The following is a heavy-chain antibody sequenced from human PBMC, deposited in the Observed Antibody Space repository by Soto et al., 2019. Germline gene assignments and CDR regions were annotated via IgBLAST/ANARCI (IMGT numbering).Heavy chain of an antibody. CDR2: INGGGTSI. CDR3: ARENYGDAFDF. V-gene: IGHV3-48*03. Sequence: LRLSCAASGFTVTNYEMSWVRQAPGKGLEWVSYINGGGTSIKYADSVKGRFTMSRDNARNSLYLQMNSLRDEDTAVYYCARENYGDAFDFWGQGTLVTVS. CDR1: GFTVTNYE. J-gene: IGHJ4*02. D-gene: IGHD4-17*01.